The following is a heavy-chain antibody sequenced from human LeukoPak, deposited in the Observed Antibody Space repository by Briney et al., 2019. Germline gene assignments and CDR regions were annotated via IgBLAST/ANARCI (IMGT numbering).Heavy chain of an antibody. D-gene: IGHD2/OR15-2a*01. CDR2: ISGSGGST. CDR1: GFTFSSYG. CDR3: AKDGTSYYYIYY. J-gene: IGHJ4*02. V-gene: IGHV3-23*01. Sequence: GGSLRLSCAASGFTFSSYGMSWVRQAPGKGLEWVSAISGSGGSTYYADPVKGRFTVSSDDSKNTLYLQMNSLRGDDTAVYYCAKDGTSYYYIYYWGQGTLVTVSS.